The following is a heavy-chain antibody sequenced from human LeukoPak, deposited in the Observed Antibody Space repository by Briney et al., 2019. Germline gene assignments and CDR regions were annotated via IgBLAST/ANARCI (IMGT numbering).Heavy chain of an antibody. CDR1: GFTFSTYW. D-gene: IGHD6-19*01. V-gene: IGHV3-30*19. CDR3: ARDRYSSGWYGDYDC. CDR2: ISSDGSNN. J-gene: IGHJ4*02. Sequence: WGSLRLSCATSGFTFSTYWMTWVRQAPGKGLEWVAVISSDGSNNYYADSVKGRFTISRDNSKNTLYLQVNSLRAEDTAVYYCARDRYSSGWYGDYDCWGQGTLVTVSS.